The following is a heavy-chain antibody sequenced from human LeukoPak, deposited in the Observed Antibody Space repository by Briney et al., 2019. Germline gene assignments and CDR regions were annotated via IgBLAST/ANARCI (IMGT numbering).Heavy chain of an antibody. CDR3: ASGPRITIEAKYYSDY. V-gene: IGHV1-2*02. Sequence: ASVKVSCKASGYTFTDYYMHWVRQAPGQGLEWMGWINPNSGDTNHAQNFQGRVTLTRDTSISTAYMELSSLRSDDTAVYYCASGPRITIEAKYYSDYWGQGTLVTVSS. CDR2: INPNSGDT. J-gene: IGHJ4*02. D-gene: IGHD3-10*01. CDR1: GYTFTDYY.